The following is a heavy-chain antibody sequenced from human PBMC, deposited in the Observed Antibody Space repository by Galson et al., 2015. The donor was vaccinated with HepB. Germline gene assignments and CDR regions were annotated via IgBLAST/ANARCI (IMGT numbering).Heavy chain of an antibody. J-gene: IGHJ6*02. CDR2: IWFDGSQK. CDR1: GFTFGRYG. D-gene: IGHD5-12*01. V-gene: IGHV3-33*01. CDR3: ARISPVATTVYYYYGMDV. Sequence: LRLSCAASGFTFGRYGMHWVRQAPGKGLEWVAFIWFDGSQKYHADSVKGRFTISRDNFKNTLYLQMNSLRPDDTAVYYCARISPVATTVYYYYGMDVWGQGTTVTVSS.